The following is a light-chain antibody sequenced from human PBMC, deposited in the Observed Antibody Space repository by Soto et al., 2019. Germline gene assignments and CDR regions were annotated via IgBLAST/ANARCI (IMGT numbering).Light chain of an antibody. CDR1: QSLLHSNGYNY. V-gene: IGKV2-28*01. Sequence: DIVMTQSPLSLPVTPGEPASISCRSSQSLLHSNGYNYLDWYLQKPGQSPQLLIYLGSNRASGVPDRFSGSGSGTDFTLKISRVEAEDVGVYYCQQYNKWPFITLGQGTRLEIK. CDR2: LGS. J-gene: IGKJ5*01. CDR3: QQYNKWPFIT.